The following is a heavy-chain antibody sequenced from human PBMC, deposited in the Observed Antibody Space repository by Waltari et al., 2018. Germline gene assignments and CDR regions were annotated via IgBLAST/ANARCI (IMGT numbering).Heavy chain of an antibody. CDR3: AKGCSGGTCLNFDY. D-gene: IGHD2-15*01. Sequence: EVQLLESGGGLVQPGGSLRLSCAASGFTFSSYVMSWVRQAPGKGLEWVSGISGRGVSTYYADSVKGRFTISRDNSKNTLYLQMNSLRAEDTAVYYCAKGCSGGTCLNFDYWGQGSLVTVSS. J-gene: IGHJ4*02. CDR1: GFTFSSYV. V-gene: IGHV3-23*01. CDR2: ISGRGVST.